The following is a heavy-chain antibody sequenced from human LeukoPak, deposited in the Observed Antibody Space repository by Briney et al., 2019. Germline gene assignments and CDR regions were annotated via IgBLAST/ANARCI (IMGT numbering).Heavy chain of an antibody. CDR3: AREWQGGIAAAGTRIEGDY. Sequence: GRSLRLSCAASGFTFSSYAMHWVRQAPGKGLEWVAVISYDGSNKYYADSVKGRSTISRDNAENSLFLQMNSLRVEDTAVYYCAREWQGGIAAAGTRIEGDYWGQGTLVAVSS. D-gene: IGHD6-13*01. V-gene: IGHV3-30*14. CDR1: GFTFSSYA. CDR2: ISYDGSNK. J-gene: IGHJ4*02.